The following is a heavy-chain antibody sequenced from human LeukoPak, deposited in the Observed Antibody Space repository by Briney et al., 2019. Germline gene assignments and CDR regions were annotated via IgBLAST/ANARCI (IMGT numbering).Heavy chain of an antibody. CDR1: GFTFSSYS. J-gene: IGHJ4*02. D-gene: IGHD1-26*01. CDR3: ARDLRREWELHNYFDY. CDR2: ISSSSSYI. V-gene: IGHV3-21*01. Sequence: PGGSLRLSCAASGFTFSSYSMNWVRQAPGKGLEWVSSISSSSSYIYCADSVKGRFTISRDNAKNSLYLQMNSLRAEDTAVYYCARDLRREWELHNYFDYWGQGTLVTVSS.